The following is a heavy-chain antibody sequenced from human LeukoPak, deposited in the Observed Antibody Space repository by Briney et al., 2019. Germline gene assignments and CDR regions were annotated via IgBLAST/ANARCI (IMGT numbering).Heavy chain of an antibody. CDR3: ARDRSGSYEYWLDP. CDR1: GYTFTGYY. V-gene: IGHV1-2*02. J-gene: IGHJ5*02. CDR2: INPNSGGT. Sequence: ASVKVSCKASGYTFTGYYMHWVRQAPGQGLEWMGWINPNSGGTNYAQKFQGRVTMTRDTSISTAYMELSRLRSDDTAVYYCARDRSGSYEYWLDPWGQGTLVTVSS. D-gene: IGHD1-26*01.